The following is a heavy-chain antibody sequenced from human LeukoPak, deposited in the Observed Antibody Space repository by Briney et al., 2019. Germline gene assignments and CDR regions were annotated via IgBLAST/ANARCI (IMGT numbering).Heavy chain of an antibody. CDR1: GGSFSGYY. V-gene: IGHV4-34*01. D-gene: IGHD2-15*01. Sequence: SETLSLTCAVDGGSFSGYYWSWIRQPPGKGLEWIGEINHSGSTNYNPSLKSRVTISVDTSKNQFSLKLGSVTAADTAVYYCARGRIPKDIVVVVASPSGMDVWGQGTTVTVSS. CDR3: ARGRIPKDIVVVVASPSGMDV. J-gene: IGHJ6*02. CDR2: INHSGST.